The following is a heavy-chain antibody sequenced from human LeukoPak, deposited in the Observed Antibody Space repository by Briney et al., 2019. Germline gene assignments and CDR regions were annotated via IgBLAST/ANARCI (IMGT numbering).Heavy chain of an antibody. CDR3: ARGNYYGMDV. Sequence: EGSLRLSCAASESTFSKFWMHWVRQAPGKGLVWVSGINRDGSTTTYADSVKGRFTVSRDNAKNTLYLQMNSLRAEDTAVYYCARGNYYGMDVWGQGTTVTVSS. D-gene: IGHD2/OR15-2a*01. V-gene: IGHV3-74*03. CDR1: ESTFSKFW. CDR2: INRDGSTT. J-gene: IGHJ6*02.